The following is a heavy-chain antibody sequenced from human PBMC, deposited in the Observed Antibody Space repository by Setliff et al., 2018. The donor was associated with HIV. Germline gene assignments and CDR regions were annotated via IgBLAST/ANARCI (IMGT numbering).Heavy chain of an antibody. D-gene: IGHD4-17*01. CDR1: GYTFSSYD. CDR2: INPSGGST. J-gene: IGHJ4*02. V-gene: IGHV1-46*01. Sequence: GASVKVSCKASGYTFSSYDINWVRQAPGQGPEWMGIINPSGGSTSYAQKFQDRVAMTTETATSTAYMELSSLRFDDTAVYYCARDNSDYGDSAYFDYWGQGTLVTVSS. CDR3: ARDNSDYGDSAYFDY.